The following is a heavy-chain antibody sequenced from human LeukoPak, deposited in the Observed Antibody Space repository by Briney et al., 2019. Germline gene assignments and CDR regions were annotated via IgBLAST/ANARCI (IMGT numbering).Heavy chain of an antibody. J-gene: IGHJ4*02. Sequence: PGGSLRLSCAASGFTFSSYAMHWVRQAPGKGLEWVAVISYDGSNKYYADSVKGRFTISRDNSKNTLYLQMHSLRAEDTAVYYCARDRSIAAGGAFDYWGQGTLVTVSS. CDR1: GFTFSSYA. CDR2: ISYDGSNK. V-gene: IGHV3-30*04. D-gene: IGHD6-13*01. CDR3: ARDRSIAAGGAFDY.